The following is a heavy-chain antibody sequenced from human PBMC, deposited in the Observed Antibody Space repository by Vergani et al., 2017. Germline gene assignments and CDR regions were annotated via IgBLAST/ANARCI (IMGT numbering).Heavy chain of an antibody. Sequence: QVQLQESCPGLVKPSQTLSLTCTVSGGSISSGGYYWSWLRQHPGKGLEWLGYIYYSGSTYYNPSLKSRVTISVDTSKNQFAGKLRSVTAADTAVYYWAREGDSGSYIADGGEGRLVTVS. D-gene: IGHD1-26*01. CDR2: IYYSGST. CDR1: GGSISSGGYY. V-gene: IGHV4-31*03. J-gene: IGHJ4*02. CDR3: AREGDSGSYIAD.